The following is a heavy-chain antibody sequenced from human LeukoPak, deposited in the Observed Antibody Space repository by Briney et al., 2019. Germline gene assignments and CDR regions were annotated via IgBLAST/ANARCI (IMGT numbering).Heavy chain of an antibody. CDR2: ISYDGSNK. V-gene: IGHV3-30*04. Sequence: GSLRLSCAASGFTFSSYAMHWVRQAPGKGLEWVAVISYDGSNKYYADSVKGRFTISRDNSKNTLYLQMNSLRAEDTAVYYCAKASRSLVVPLDYWGQGTLVTVSS. CDR3: AKASRSLVVPLDY. D-gene: IGHD2-15*01. J-gene: IGHJ4*02. CDR1: GFTFSSYA.